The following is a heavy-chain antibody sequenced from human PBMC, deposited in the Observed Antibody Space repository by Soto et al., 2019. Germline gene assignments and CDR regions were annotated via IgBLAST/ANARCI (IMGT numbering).Heavy chain of an antibody. D-gene: IGHD2-8*01. V-gene: IGHV4-59*12. Sequence: SETLSLTCTVSGGSISSYYWSWIRQPPGKGLEWIGYIYYSGSTNYNPSLKSRVTISVDTSKNQFSLKLSSVTAADTAVYYCARARGYCTNGVCYGLRFDPWGQGTLVTVSS. CDR1: GGSISSYY. CDR3: ARARGYCTNGVCYGLRFDP. CDR2: IYYSGST. J-gene: IGHJ5*02.